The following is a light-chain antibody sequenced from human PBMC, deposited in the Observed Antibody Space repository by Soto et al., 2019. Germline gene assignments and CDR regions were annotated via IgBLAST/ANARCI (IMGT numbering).Light chain of an antibody. CDR1: SSDVGGYNY. Sequence: LTQPASVSGTPGHSITISCTGTSSDVGGYNYVSWYQQHPGKAPKLMIYDVSNRPSGVSNRFSGSKSGNTASLTISGLQAEDEADYYCSSYTSSSTPYVFGTGTKVTVL. CDR2: DVS. V-gene: IGLV2-14*01. J-gene: IGLJ1*01. CDR3: SSYTSSSTPYV.